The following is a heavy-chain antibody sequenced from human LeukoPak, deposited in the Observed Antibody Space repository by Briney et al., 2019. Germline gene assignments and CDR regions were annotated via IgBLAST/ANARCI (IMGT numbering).Heavy chain of an antibody. CDR2: INHSGST. J-gene: IGHJ5*02. CDR1: GGSISSGGYY. CDR3: ARSHYYDSSGSHNNWFDP. V-gene: IGHV4-30-2*01. Sequence: KPSQTLSLTCTVSGGSISSGGYYWSWIRQPPGKGLEWIGEINHSGSTNYNPSLKSRVTISVDMSKDQFSLKLSSVTAADTAVYYCARSHYYDSSGSHNNWFDPWGQGTLVTVSS. D-gene: IGHD3-22*01.